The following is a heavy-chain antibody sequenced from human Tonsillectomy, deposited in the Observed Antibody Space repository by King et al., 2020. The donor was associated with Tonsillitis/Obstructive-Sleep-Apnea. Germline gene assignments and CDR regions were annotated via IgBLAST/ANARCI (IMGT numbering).Heavy chain of an antibody. CDR3: TLTVTGNYFDY. CDR1: GFTFSDYY. D-gene: IGHD4-17*01. J-gene: IGHJ4*02. Sequence: QLVQSGGGLVKPGGSLRLSCAASGFTFSDYYMSWLRQAPGKGLEWVSYISSSSSYTNYADSVKGRFTISRDNAKNSLYLQMNSLRAEDTAVYYCTLTVTGNYFDYWGQGTLVTVSS. CDR2: ISSSSSYT. V-gene: IGHV3-11*05.